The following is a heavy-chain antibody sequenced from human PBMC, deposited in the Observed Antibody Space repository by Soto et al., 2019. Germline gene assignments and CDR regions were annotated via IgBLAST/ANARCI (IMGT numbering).Heavy chain of an antibody. J-gene: IGHJ6*02. D-gene: IGHD6-6*01. CDR2: ISNNGRST. CDR3: ANLIAAQGYYYGMDV. Sequence: GGSLRLSCSASGFTFSTYAMHWVRQAPGKGLEYVSAISNNGRSTYYADSVKGRFTISRDNSKNTLYLQMNSLRAEDTAVYYCANLIAAQGYYYGMDVWGQGTTVTVSS. CDR1: GFTFSTYA. V-gene: IGHV3-64*04.